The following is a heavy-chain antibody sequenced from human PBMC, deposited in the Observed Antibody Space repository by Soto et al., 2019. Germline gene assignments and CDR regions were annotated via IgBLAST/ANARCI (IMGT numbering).Heavy chain of an antibody. J-gene: IGHJ3*02. D-gene: IGHD2-15*01. Sequence: QVQLVQSGAEVKKPGASVKVSCKASGYTFSSYDINWVRQATGQGLEWMGWMNPNSGNTGYAQKFQGRVTMTRSTSISTAYMDLSSLRSEDTALYSCARGPHSSSAFDIWGQGTMVTVSS. CDR2: MNPNSGNT. CDR1: GYTFSSYD. CDR3: ARGPHSSSAFDI. V-gene: IGHV1-8*01.